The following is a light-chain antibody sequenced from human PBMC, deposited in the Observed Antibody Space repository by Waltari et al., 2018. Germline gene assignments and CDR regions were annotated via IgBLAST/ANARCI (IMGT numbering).Light chain of an antibody. CDR2: KAS. J-gene: IGKJ1*01. CDR3: RQYNSYPWT. Sequence: DINVTQSPSTLSASVGDRVTITCRASQSIVVLLAWYQQKPGKAPRLLLYKASYLESGVPSRFSGSASGTAFTLTISSLQADDFATYYCRQYNSYPWTFGQGTTVEIK. CDR1: QSIVVL. V-gene: IGKV1-5*03.